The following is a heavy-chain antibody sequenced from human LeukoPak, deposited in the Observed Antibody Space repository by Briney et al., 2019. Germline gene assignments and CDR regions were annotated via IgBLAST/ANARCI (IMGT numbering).Heavy chain of an antibody. CDR1: GGSISSGSYY. V-gene: IGHV4-61*02. J-gene: IGHJ3*02. D-gene: IGHD3-22*01. Sequence: PSETLSLTCTVSGGSISSGSYYWSWIRQPAGKGLEWIGRIYTSGSTNYNPSLKSRVTISVDTSKNQFSLKLSSVTAADTAVYYCARAEYYDPMANAFDIWGQGTMVTVSS. CDR2: IYTSGST. CDR3: ARAEYYDPMANAFDI.